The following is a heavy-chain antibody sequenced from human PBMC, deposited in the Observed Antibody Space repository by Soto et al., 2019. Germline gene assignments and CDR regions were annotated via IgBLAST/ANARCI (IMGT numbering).Heavy chain of an antibody. D-gene: IGHD4-4*01. CDR3: ARDQAYDYTSPGDYYYYGMDV. CDR1: GGSISSGGHY. CDR2: IYYSGST. J-gene: IGHJ6*01. Sequence: QVQLQESGPGLVKPSQTLSLTCTVSGGSISSGGHYWNWIRQHPGKGLEWIGYIYYSGSTYYNPSLKSRVTISVDTSKNQFSRNLSSVTAADTAVYYCARDQAYDYTSPGDYYYYGMDVWGQGTTVTVSS. V-gene: IGHV4-31*03.